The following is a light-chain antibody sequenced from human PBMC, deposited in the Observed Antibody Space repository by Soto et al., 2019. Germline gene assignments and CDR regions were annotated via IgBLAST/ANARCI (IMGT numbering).Light chain of an antibody. V-gene: IGKV3D-20*02. CDR3: QQRSNWPLT. Sequence: EIVMTQSPATLSVSPGESATLSCRASQSVSSSYLAWYQQKPGQAPRLLIYDASNRATGIPARFSGSGSGTDFTLTISSLEPEDFAVYYCQQRSNWPLTFGPGTKVDIK. CDR1: QSVSSSY. CDR2: DAS. J-gene: IGKJ3*01.